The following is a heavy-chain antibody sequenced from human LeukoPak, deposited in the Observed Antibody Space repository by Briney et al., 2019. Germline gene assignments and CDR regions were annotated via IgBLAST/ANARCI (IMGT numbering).Heavy chain of an antibody. CDR2: ISSSSSYI. Sequence: PGGSLRLSCAASGFTFSSYEMNWVRQAPGKGLEWVSSISSSSSYIYYADSVKGRFTISRDNAKNSLYLQMNSLRAEDTAVYYCARDDSRGDYGGRAFDIWGQGTMVTVSS. J-gene: IGHJ3*02. D-gene: IGHD4-23*01. CDR1: GFTFSSYE. V-gene: IGHV3-21*01. CDR3: ARDDSRGDYGGRAFDI.